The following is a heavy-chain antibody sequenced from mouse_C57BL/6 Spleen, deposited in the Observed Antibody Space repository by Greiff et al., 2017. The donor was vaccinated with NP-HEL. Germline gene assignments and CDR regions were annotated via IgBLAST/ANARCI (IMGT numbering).Heavy chain of an antibody. Sequence: VQLQQSDAELVKPGASVKISCKVSGYTFTDHTIHWMKQRPEQGLEWIGYIYPRDGSTKYNEKFKGKATLTADKSSSTAYMQLNSLTSEDSAVYFCARESRLTTVVATGDYWGQGTTLTVSS. CDR2: IYPRDGST. J-gene: IGHJ2*01. V-gene: IGHV1-78*01. D-gene: IGHD1-1*01. CDR1: GYTFTDHT. CDR3: ARESRLTTVVATGDY.